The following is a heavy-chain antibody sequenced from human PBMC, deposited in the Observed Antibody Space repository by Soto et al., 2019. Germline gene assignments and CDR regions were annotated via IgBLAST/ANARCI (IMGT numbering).Heavy chain of an antibody. J-gene: IGHJ6*03. CDR1: GYTLTELS. V-gene: IGHV1-24*01. D-gene: IGHD2-2*01. CDR3: ATGMSCSSTSCYPYYYYYYVDV. CDR2: FDPEDGET. Sequence: ASVKVSCKVSGYTLTELSMHWVRQAPGKGLEWMGGFDPEDGETIYAQKFQGRVTMTEDTSTDTAYMELSSLRSEDTAVYYCATGMSCSSTSCYPYYYYYYVDVWGKGTTVTVSS.